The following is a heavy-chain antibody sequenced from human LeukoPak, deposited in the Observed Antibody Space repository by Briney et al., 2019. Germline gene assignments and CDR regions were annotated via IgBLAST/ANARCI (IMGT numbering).Heavy chain of an antibody. Sequence: GGSLRLSCAASGFTFSDYYMSWIRQAPGKGPEWVSYIGSSDSTIYYADSVKGRFTISRDSGKNSLYLQMNSLRAEDTAVYFCARVVDRRNDAFDIWGQGTMVTVSS. CDR2: IGSSDSTI. V-gene: IGHV3-11*04. CDR3: ARVVDRRNDAFDI. CDR1: GFTFSDYY. D-gene: IGHD3-22*01. J-gene: IGHJ3*02.